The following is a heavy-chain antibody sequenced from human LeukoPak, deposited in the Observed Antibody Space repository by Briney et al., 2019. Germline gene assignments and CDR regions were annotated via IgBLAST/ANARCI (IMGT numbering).Heavy chain of an antibody. D-gene: IGHD3-10*01. CDR1: GFTFSSYG. V-gene: IGHV3-30*18. CDR3: AKDRVWFGELLSMRPTDY. Sequence: GGSLRLSCAASGFTFSSYGMHWVRQAPGKGLEWVAVISYDGSNKYYADSVKGRFTISRDNSKNTLYLQMNSLRAEDTAVYYCAKDRVWFGELLSMRPTDYWGQGTLVTVSS. CDR2: ISYDGSNK. J-gene: IGHJ4*02.